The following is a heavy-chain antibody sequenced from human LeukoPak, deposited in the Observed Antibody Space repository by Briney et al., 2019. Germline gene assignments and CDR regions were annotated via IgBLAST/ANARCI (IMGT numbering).Heavy chain of an antibody. J-gene: IGHJ4*02. CDR3: ARDGPAYYYDSGGSFDY. Sequence: GGSLRLSCEASGFTFTSYTMNWVRHAPGKGLEWVSSTSGSSTYIFYADSVKGRFTISRDNAKNSLFLQINSLRVEDTAVYYCARDGPAYYYDSGGSFDYWGQGTLVTVSS. V-gene: IGHV3-21*01. CDR1: GFTFTSYT. D-gene: IGHD3-22*01. CDR2: TSGSSTYI.